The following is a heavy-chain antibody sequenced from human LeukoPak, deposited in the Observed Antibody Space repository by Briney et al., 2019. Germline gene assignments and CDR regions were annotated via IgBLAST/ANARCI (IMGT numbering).Heavy chain of an antibody. CDR1: GFTFSSYS. Sequence: GGSLRLSCAASGFTFSSYSMNWVRQAPGKGLEWVSSISSSSSYIYYADSVKGRFTISRANAKNSLYLQMNSLRAEDTAVYYCARDVVVTAEGGFDIWGQGTMVTVSS. D-gene: IGHD2-21*02. V-gene: IGHV3-21*01. J-gene: IGHJ3*02. CDR3: ARDVVVTAEGGFDI. CDR2: ISSSSSYI.